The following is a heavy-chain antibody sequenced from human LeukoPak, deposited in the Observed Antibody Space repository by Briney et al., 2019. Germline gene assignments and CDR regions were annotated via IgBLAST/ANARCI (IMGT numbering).Heavy chain of an antibody. CDR3: ATQAAAKNWFDP. CDR2: IYYSGST. D-gene: IGHD6-13*01. Sequence: SETLSLTCTVSGGSISSSSSYWGWIRQPPGKGLEWIGSIYYSGSTYYNPSLKSRVTISVDTSKNQFSLKLSSVTAADTAVYYCATQAAAKNWFDPWGQGTLVTVSS. V-gene: IGHV4-39*01. J-gene: IGHJ5*02. CDR1: GGSISSSSSY.